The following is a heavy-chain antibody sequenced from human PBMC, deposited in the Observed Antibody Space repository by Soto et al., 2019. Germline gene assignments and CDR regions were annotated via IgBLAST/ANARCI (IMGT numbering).Heavy chain of an antibody. J-gene: IGHJ4*02. D-gene: IGHD2-8*01. CDR3: ARGGVPIPRSGFDY. CDR2: IGTSGDT. CDR1: EFTFRSYD. V-gene: IGHV3-13*01. Sequence: YXRHSFADSEFTFRSYDLRWVRQATGKGLEWVSAIGTSGDTYYPGSVKGRFTISRENAKNSLYLQMNSLRAGDTAVYYCARGGVPIPRSGFDYWGQGTLVTVSS.